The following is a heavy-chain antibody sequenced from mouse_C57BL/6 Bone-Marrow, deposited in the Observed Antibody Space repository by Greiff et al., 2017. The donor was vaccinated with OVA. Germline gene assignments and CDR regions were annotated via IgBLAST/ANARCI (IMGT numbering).Heavy chain of an antibody. CDR1: GYAFSSYW. D-gene: IGHD1-1*01. Sequence: QVQLQQSGAELVKPGASVKLSCKASGYAFSSYWMNWVKQRPGKGLEWIGQISPGDGDTNYNGKFKGKATLTADKSSSTAYMQLSSLISDDSAVYFGAKDYYSDYYAMDYWGQGTSVTVSS. CDR3: AKDYYSDYYAMDY. V-gene: IGHV1-80*01. CDR2: ISPGDGDT. J-gene: IGHJ4*01.